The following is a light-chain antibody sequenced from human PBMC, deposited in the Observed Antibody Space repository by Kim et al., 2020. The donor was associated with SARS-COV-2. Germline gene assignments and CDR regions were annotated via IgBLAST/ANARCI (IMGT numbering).Light chain of an antibody. CDR1: SSNIGSNY. CDR3: AAWDDSLSGYV. J-gene: IGLJ1*01. Sequence: ELTQPPSASGTPGQRVTISCSGSSSNIGSNYVYWYQQLPGTAPKLLIYSNDQRPSGVPDRFSGSKSGTSASLAISGLRSEDEADYYCAAWDDSLSGYVFGTGTKVTVL. V-gene: IGLV1-47*02. CDR2: SND.